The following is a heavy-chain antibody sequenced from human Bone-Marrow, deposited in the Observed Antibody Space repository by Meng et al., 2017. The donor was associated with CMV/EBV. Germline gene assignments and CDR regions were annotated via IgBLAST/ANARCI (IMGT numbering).Heavy chain of an antibody. CDR2: VRSKAYGGTT. CDR3: ARDRPDTAMVTYYYGMDV. D-gene: IGHD5-18*01. Sequence: GESLKISCTASGFTFGDYAMSWVRQAPGKGLEWVGFVRSKAYGGTTEYAASVKGRFTISRDDSKSIAYLQMNSLRAEDTAVYYCARDRPDTAMVTYYYGMDVWGQGTTVTVSS. CDR1: GFTFGDYA. J-gene: IGHJ6*02. V-gene: IGHV3-49*04.